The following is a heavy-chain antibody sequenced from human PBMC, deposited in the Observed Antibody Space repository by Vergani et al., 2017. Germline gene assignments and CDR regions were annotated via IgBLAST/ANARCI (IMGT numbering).Heavy chain of an antibody. V-gene: IGHV3-30*03. Sequence: QVQLVESGGGVVQPGRSLRLSCAASGFTFSNYGMYWVRQAPGKGLEWVAVISYGGSNKYYTDSVKGRFTISRDNSKNTLYLQMNSLRAEDTAVYYCARDRVGANDYWGQGTLVTVSS. CDR3: ARDRVGANDY. D-gene: IGHD1-26*01. J-gene: IGHJ4*02. CDR2: ISYGGSNK. CDR1: GFTFSNYG.